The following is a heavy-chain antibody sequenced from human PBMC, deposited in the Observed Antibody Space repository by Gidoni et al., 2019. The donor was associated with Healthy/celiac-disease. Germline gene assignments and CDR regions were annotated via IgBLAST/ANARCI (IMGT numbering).Heavy chain of an antibody. CDR3: ARGLYYDFWSGYYSWFDP. J-gene: IGHJ5*02. CDR2: IYTSGST. D-gene: IGHD3-3*01. CDR1: GGSISSGSYY. Sequence: QVQLQESGPGLVKPSQTLSLTCTVPGGSISSGSYYWSWIRQPAGKGLEWIGRIYTSGSTNYNPSLKSRVTMSVDTSKNQFSLKLSSVTAADTAVYYCARGLYYDFWSGYYSWFDPWGQGTLVTVSS. V-gene: IGHV4-61*02.